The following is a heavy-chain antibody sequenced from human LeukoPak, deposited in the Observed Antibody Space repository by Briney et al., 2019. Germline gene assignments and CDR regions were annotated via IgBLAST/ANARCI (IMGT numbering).Heavy chain of an antibody. CDR3: AKDIPGYYDSSGYGSAFDP. CDR2: ISGDGGST. J-gene: IGHJ5*02. V-gene: IGHV3-43*02. D-gene: IGHD3-22*01. CDR1: GFTFSTYS. Sequence: PGGSLRLSCAASGFTFSTYSMNWVRQAPGKGLEWVSLISGDGGSTYYADSVKGRFTISRDNSKNSLYLQMNSLRTEDTALYYCAKDIPGYYDSSGYGSAFDPWGQGTLVTVSS.